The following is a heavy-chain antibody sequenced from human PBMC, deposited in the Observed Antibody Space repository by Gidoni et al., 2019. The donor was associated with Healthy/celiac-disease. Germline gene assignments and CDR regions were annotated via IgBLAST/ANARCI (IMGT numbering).Heavy chain of an antibody. J-gene: IGHJ4*02. D-gene: IGHD4-17*01. CDR2: IYYSGST. V-gene: IGHV4-59*01. Sequence: QPPGKGLEWIGYIYYSGSTNYNPSLKSRVTISVDTSKNQFSLKLSSVTAADTAVYYCATAYRDDYGDYGLGYWGQGTLVTVSS. CDR3: ATAYRDDYGDYGLGY.